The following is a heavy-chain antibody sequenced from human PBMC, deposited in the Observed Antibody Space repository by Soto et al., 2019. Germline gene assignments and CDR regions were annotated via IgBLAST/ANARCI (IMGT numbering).Heavy chain of an antibody. CDR3: AKDEYYDSSGYTGDY. V-gene: IGHV3-30*18. D-gene: IGHD3-22*01. J-gene: IGHJ4*02. CDR1: GVTFSSYG. Sequence: GGSLRLSCAASGVTFSSYGMHWVRQAPGKGLEWVAVISYDGSNKYYADSVKGRFTISRDNSKNTLYLQMNSLRAEDTAVYYCAKDEYYDSSGYTGDYWGQGTLVTVSS. CDR2: ISYDGSNK.